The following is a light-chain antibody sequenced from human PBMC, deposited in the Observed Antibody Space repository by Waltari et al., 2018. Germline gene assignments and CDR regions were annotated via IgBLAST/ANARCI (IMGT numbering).Light chain of an antibody. CDR1: QSVSSN. CDR2: GAS. CDR3: QQYNNWPPWT. V-gene: IGKV3-15*01. J-gene: IGKJ1*01. Sequence: EIVMTQSPATLSVSPGERATLSCRASQSVSSNLAWYQQKPGQAPRLRIYGASTRATGIPAMFSGSGSVTEFTLAISSLQSEDFAVYYCQQYNNWPPWTFGQGTKVEIK.